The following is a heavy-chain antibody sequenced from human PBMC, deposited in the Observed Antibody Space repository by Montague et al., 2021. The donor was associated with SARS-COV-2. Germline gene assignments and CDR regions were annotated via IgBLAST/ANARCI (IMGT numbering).Heavy chain of an antibody. CDR3: ARKIIANAFDV. Sequence: TLSLTCTVSGVSISSGDYSWNWIRQSPGKGLEWIGFIYESGSTLYNPSLKSRITISVDRSKNKFSLRLNSVTAADTAVYSCARKIIANAFDVWGHGTTVTVSS. CDR2: IYESGST. CDR1: GVSISSGDYS. J-gene: IGHJ3*01. D-gene: IGHD2/OR15-2a*01. V-gene: IGHV4-30-2*06.